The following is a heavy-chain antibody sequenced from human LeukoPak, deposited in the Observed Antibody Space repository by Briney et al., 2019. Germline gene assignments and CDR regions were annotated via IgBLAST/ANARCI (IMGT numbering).Heavy chain of an antibody. V-gene: IGHV1-18*04. CDR2: ISAYNGNT. CDR3: AREGIVATRPRVYFDY. Sequence: GASVKDSCKASGYTFTSYGISWVRQAPAQALEWMGWISAYNGNTNYAQKLQGRVTMTTDTSTSTAYMELRRLRSDGTAVYYCAREGIVATRPRVYFDYWGQGTLVTVSS. D-gene: IGHD5-12*01. CDR1: GYTFTSYG. J-gene: IGHJ4*02.